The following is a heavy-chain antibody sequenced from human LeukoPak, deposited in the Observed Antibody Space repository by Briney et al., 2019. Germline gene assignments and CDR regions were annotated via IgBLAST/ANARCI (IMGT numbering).Heavy chain of an antibody. CDR1: GGSISSSSYY. CDR2: IYYSGST. V-gene: IGHV4-39*01. CDR3: ATPLDDYSNGGDY. J-gene: IGHJ4*02. D-gene: IGHD4-11*01. Sequence: SETLSLTCTVSGGSISSSSYYWGWLRQPPRKGLEWIGSIYYSGSTYYNPSLKSRVTISVDTSKNQFSLKLSSVTAADTAVYYCATPLDDYSNGGDYWGQGTLVTVSS.